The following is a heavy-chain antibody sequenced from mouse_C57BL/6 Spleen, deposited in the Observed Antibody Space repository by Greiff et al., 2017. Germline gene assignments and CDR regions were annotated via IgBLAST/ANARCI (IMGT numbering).Heavy chain of an antibody. CDR3: ARNRGTGYYAMDY. Sequence: QVQLQQSGPGLVQPSQSLSITCTVSGFSLTSYGVHWVRQSPGKGLEWLGVIWSGGSTDYNAAFISRLSISKDNSKSQIFFKMNSLHADDTAIYYSARNRGTGYYAMDYWGQGTSGTVSS. CDR2: IWSGGST. J-gene: IGHJ4*01. D-gene: IGHD4-1*01. CDR1: GFSLTSYG. V-gene: IGHV2-2*01.